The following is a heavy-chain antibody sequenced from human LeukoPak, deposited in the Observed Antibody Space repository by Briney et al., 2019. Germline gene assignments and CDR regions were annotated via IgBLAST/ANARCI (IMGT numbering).Heavy chain of an antibody. CDR3: AREYGDPGPFDY. CDR2: INAGNGNT. Sequence: ASVEVSCKASGYTFTSYAMHWVRQAPGQRLEWMGWINAGNGNTKYSREFQGRVTITRDTSASTAYMELSSLRSEDMAVYYCAREYGDPGPFDYWGQGTLVTVSS. V-gene: IGHV1-3*03. J-gene: IGHJ4*02. CDR1: GYTFTSYA. D-gene: IGHD4-17*01.